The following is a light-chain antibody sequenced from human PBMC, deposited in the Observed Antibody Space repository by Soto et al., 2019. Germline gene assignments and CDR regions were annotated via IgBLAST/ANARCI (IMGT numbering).Light chain of an antibody. CDR1: QSISSW. V-gene: IGKV1-5*01. J-gene: IGKJ4*01. CDR2: DAS. CDR3: QQRDTLLT. Sequence: DIQMTQSPSTLSASVGDRVTITCRASQSISSWLAWYQQKRGKAPKLLIYDASSLESGVPSRFSGSGSGTEFTLTISSLQPDDFATYYCQQRDTLLTFGGGTTVEL.